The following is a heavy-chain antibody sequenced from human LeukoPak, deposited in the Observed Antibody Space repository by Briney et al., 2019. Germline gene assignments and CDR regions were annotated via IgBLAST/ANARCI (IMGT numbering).Heavy chain of an antibody. V-gene: IGHV3-20*04. CDR1: GFTFDDDG. Sequence: GGTLRLSCAASGFTFDDDGISWVRQAPGKGLEWVSGINWNGGSTGYADSVKGRFTISRDNAKNSLYLLMNSLRAEDTALYYCARDPTYYYDSSGYYLDYWGQGTLVTVSS. CDR2: INWNGGST. J-gene: IGHJ4*02. D-gene: IGHD3-22*01. CDR3: ARDPTYYYDSSGYYLDY.